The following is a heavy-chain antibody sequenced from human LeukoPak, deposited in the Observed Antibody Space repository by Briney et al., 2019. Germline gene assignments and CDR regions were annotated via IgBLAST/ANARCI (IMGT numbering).Heavy chain of an antibody. CDR3: ARGAGTGFDY. CDR1: GFIFSSYD. V-gene: IGHV3-13*04. Sequence: GGSLRLSCATSGFIFSSYDMHWVRQTTGKGLEWVSAIGTAGDSYYPGSVRGRFTIFRENAKNSLYLQMNSLRAGDTAVYYCARGAGTGFDYWGQGTLVTVSS. CDR2: IGTAGDS. J-gene: IGHJ4*02. D-gene: IGHD6-19*01.